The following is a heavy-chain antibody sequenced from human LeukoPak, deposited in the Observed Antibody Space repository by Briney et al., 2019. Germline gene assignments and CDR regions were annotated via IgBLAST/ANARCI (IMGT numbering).Heavy chain of an antibody. J-gene: IGHJ4*02. CDR2: IYPGDSDA. CDR1: GYSFTSYW. V-gene: IGHV5-51*01. Sequence: RGESLKISCKGPGYSFTSYWIGWVRQMPGKGLGWMGIIYPGDSDARYSPSFQGQVTISADKSINTAYLHLSSLKASDTAMFYCARTLAGVGNYDLVFWGQGTLVTVSS. CDR3: ARTLAGVGNYDLVF. D-gene: IGHD3-3*01.